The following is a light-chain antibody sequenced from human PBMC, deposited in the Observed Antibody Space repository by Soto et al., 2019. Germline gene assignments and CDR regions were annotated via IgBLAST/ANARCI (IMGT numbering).Light chain of an antibody. CDR1: ESLLHSDGNTN. CDR2: QVS. J-gene: IGKJ1*01. V-gene: IGKV2-24*01. Sequence: IVLTQTPLSSPVTLGQPASFACRSAESLLHSDGNTNLSWLHQRPGQPPRLLIYQVSKRFPGVPDRISGSGAGTNFTLRISRVESEDAGTYFCMQSSQLRTFGQGTKV. CDR3: MQSSQLRT.